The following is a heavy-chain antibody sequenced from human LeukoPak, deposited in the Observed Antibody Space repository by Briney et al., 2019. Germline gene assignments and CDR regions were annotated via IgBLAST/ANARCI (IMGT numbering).Heavy chain of an antibody. J-gene: IGHJ4*02. CDR3: ARANGEVWGCLFDY. CDR1: GFTFSDYY. D-gene: IGHD2-8*02. CDR2: ISISGSTK. Sequence: PGGSLRLSCAASGFTFSDYYMSWIRQAPGKGLEWVSYISISGSTKYYADSVKGRFIISRDNAKNSLYLQMNSLRAEDTAVYYCARANGEVWGCLFDYWGQGTLVTVSS. V-gene: IGHV3-11*01.